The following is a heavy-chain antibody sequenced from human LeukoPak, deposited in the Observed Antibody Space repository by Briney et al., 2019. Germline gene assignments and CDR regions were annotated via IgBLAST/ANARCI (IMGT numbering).Heavy chain of an antibody. D-gene: IGHD2-2*01. Sequence: SETLSLTCTVSGGSISSYYWSWIRPPPGKGLEWIGYIYYSGSTNYNPSLKSRVTISVDTSKNQFSLKLSSVTAADTAVYYYARVQPRYCSSTSCYISWFDPWGQGTLVTVSS. CDR3: ARVQPRYCSSTSCYISWFDP. J-gene: IGHJ5*02. CDR2: IYYSGST. V-gene: IGHV4-59*01. CDR1: GGSISSYY.